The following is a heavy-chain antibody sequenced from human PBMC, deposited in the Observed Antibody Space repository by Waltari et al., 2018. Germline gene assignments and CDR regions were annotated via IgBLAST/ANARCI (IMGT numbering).Heavy chain of an antibody. CDR3: AKDRTGSKFDP. V-gene: IGHV3-23*01. Sequence: EVQLLESGGGLVQPGGSLRLSCAASGFAFSSYAMSWVRQAPGKGLEWVSAIGGGGGSTYYADSVKGRFTISRDNSKNTLYLQMNSLRAEDTAVYYCAKDRTGSKFDPWGQETLVTVSS. J-gene: IGHJ5*02. D-gene: IGHD3-10*01. CDR1: GFAFSSYA. CDR2: IGGGGGST.